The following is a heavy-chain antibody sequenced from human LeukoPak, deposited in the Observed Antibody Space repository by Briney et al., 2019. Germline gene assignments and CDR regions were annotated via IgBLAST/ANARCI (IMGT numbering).Heavy chain of an antibody. Sequence: GGSLRLSCAASGFTFSSYRMSWVRQTPGKGLEWLSYITQTGGTIYYADSVKGRFTISRDNAKNSLYLQINSLRAEDTAIYYCARVNYVSSGWGAPFDCWGQGTLATVSS. CDR2: ITQTGGTI. CDR1: GFTFSSYR. CDR3: ARVNYVSSGWGAPFDC. D-gene: IGHD1-7*01. J-gene: IGHJ4*02. V-gene: IGHV3-48*04.